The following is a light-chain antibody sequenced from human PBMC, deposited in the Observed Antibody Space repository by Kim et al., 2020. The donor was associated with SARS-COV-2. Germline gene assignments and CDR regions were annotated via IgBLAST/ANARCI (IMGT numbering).Light chain of an antibody. CDR1: SSDVGGYNY. J-gene: IGLJ3*02. Sequence: GRSITISCTGTSSDVGGYNYVSWYQQHPGKAPKLMIYDVSKRPSGVSNRFSGSKSGNTASLTISGLQAEDEADYYCSSYTSSSTRVFGGGTQLTVL. CDR3: SSYTSSSTRV. V-gene: IGLV2-14*04. CDR2: DVS.